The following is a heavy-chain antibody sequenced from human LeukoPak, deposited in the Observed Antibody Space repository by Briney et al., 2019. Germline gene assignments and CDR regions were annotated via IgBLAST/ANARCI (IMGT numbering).Heavy chain of an antibody. CDR2: IFHSGTT. V-gene: IGHV4-39*07. Sequence: SETLSLTCTVSGASISSSTYYWGWIRQPPGKGLEWIGNIFHSGTTYYNPSLRSRVILSVDTPTNQLSLELTSVTAADTAVYYCVRAGGERFAANWFSHWGQGTLVTVSS. D-gene: IGHD3-16*01. CDR3: VRAGGERFAANWFSH. CDR1: GASISSSTYY. J-gene: IGHJ5*02.